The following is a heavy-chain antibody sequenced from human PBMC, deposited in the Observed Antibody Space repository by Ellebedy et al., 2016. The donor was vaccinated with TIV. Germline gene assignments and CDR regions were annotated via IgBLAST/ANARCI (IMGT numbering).Heavy chain of an antibody. D-gene: IGHD3-22*01. CDR3: ARAPGQYYDSSGYFGGS. Sequence: SETLSLTCAVYGGSFSGYYWIWNRQPPGKGLEWIGEINHSGSTNYNPSLKSRVTISVDTSKNQFSLKLTSVTAADTAVYYCARAPGQYYDSSGYFGGSWGQGALVTVSS. CDR1: GGSFSGYY. CDR2: INHSGST. V-gene: IGHV4-34*01. J-gene: IGHJ5*02.